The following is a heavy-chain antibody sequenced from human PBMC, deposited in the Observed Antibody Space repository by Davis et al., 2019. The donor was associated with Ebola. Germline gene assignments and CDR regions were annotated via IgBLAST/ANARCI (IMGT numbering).Heavy chain of an antibody. Sequence: GGSLRLSCAASGFTFSASLMAWVRQAPGKGLEWVANINPDGSNTYYMNSVRGRFTISRDNAKSSLYLQMNSLRAEDTAVFYCARDPDYGAIDIWGHGTLVTVSS. CDR2: INPDGSNT. CDR3: ARDPDYGAIDI. V-gene: IGHV3-7*03. CDR1: GFTFSASL. D-gene: IGHD4/OR15-4a*01. J-gene: IGHJ3*02.